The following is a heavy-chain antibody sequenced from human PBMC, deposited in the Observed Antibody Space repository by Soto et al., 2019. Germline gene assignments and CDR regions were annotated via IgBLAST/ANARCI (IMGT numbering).Heavy chain of an antibody. D-gene: IGHD6-19*01. CDR2: IIPIFGTA. CDR1: GGTFSSYA. CDR3: AKVRGQWLPLYYFDY. V-gene: IGHV1-69*13. J-gene: IGHJ4*02. Sequence: SVKVSCKASGGTFSSYAISWVRQAPGQGLEWMGGIIPIFGTANYAQKFQGRVTITADESTSTAYMELSSLRSEDTAVYYCAKVRGQWLPLYYFDYWGQGTLVTVSS.